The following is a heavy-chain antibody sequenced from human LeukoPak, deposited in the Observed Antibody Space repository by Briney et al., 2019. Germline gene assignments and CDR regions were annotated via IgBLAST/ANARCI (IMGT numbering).Heavy chain of an antibody. D-gene: IGHD3-16*01. Sequence: SETLSLTCGVYGGXFSGYYWSWIRQPPGKGLEWIGEINHSGSTNYNPSLKSRVTISVDTSKNQFSLKLSSVTAADTAVYYCASVSRWDDWAFEGWGQGTLVTVSS. CDR3: ASVSRWDDWAFEG. J-gene: IGHJ4*02. CDR1: GGXFSGYY. V-gene: IGHV4-34*01. CDR2: INHSGST.